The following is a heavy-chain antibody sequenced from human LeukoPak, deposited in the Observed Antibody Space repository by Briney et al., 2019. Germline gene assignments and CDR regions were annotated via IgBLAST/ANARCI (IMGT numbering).Heavy chain of an antibody. Sequence: PGGSLRLSCAASGFTFSSYSMNWVRQAPGKGLEWVSYISSSSSTIYYADSVKGRFTISRDNAKNSLYLQMNSLRDEDTAVYYCARDQQATWYYYDSSGYYGNLDYWGQRTLVTVSS. CDR1: GFTFSSYS. CDR3: ARDQQATWYYYDSSGYYGNLDY. V-gene: IGHV3-48*02. CDR2: ISSSSSTI. D-gene: IGHD3-22*01. J-gene: IGHJ4*02.